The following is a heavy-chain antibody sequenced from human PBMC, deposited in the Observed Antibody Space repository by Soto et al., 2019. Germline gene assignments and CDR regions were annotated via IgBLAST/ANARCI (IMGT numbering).Heavy chain of an antibody. Sequence: PSDTLSLTFAVFGGAFSDFYWDGIRQPPGKGLEGIGEINHSGSTSYNPSLKSRVTISVVTSKSPISLKLTSVSAADTPVYSSVRGPGVVWVVPSAQRDVFDIWGQGTMVTVSS. CDR3: VRGPGVVWVVPSAQRDVFDI. CDR1: GGAFSDFY. V-gene: IGHV4-34*01. CDR2: INHSGST. D-gene: IGHD3-16*01. J-gene: IGHJ3*02.